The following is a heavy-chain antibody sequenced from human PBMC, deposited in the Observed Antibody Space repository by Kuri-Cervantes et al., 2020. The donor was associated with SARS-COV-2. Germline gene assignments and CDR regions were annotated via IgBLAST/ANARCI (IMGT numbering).Heavy chain of an antibody. CDR1: GGSFSDYY. CDR2: INHSGST. D-gene: IGHD2-2*01. V-gene: IGHV4-34*01. Sequence: GSLRLSCAVYGGSFSDYYWTWIRQPPGKGLEWIGEINHSGSTNYNPFLKSRVTISVDTSKNQFSLKLSSVTAADTAVYYCASDCSTTSCYPYWGQGTLVTVSS. CDR3: ASDCSTTSCYPY. J-gene: IGHJ4*02.